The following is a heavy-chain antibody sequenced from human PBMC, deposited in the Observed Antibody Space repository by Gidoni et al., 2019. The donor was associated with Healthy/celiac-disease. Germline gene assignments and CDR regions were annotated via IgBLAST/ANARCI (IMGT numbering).Heavy chain of an antibody. CDR1: GFTCSRYA. D-gene: IGHD3-3*01. CDR2: ISSNGGST. CDR3: VKPWLMELRVSAFDI. J-gene: IGHJ3*02. Sequence: VPLVESGGGLVPPGGSLRLSCSASGFTCSRYAMHWVRQGPGKGLEYVSAISSNGGSTYYADYVKGRFTISRDNSKNTLYLQMSSLRAEDTAVYYCVKPWLMELRVSAFDIWGQGTMVTVSS. V-gene: IGHV3-64D*08.